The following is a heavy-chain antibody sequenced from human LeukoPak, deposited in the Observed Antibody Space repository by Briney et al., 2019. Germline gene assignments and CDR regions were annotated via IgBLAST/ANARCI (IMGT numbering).Heavy chain of an antibody. J-gene: IGHJ4*02. D-gene: IGHD3-9*01. CDR1: GDSISSGDYY. CDR2: ISSSGST. V-gene: IGHV4-61*02. CDR3: ARDERYFDWLPQYYFDY. Sequence: SETLSLTCTVSGDSISSGDYYWSWIRQPAGKGLEWIGRISSSGSTNYNPSLKSRVTISVGTSKNQFSLKLSSVTAADTAVYYCARDERYFDWLPQYYFDYWGQGTLVTVSS.